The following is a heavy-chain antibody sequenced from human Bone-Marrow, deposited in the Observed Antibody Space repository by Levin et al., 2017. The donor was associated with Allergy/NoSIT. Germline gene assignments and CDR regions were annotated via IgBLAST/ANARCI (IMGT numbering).Heavy chain of an antibody. CDR3: ARGGITMVPGGPDAYDI. V-gene: IGHV3-30*04. J-gene: IGHJ3*02. Sequence: GESLKISCATSGFTFNYYPLHWVRQAPGKGLQWVADISYGATNQHYADSVKGRFTISRDDSRKTLFLEMNSLTDDDTAVYYCARGGITMVPGGPDAYDIWGHGTMVIVSS. D-gene: IGHD3-10*01. CDR2: ISYGATNQ. CDR1: GFTFNYYP.